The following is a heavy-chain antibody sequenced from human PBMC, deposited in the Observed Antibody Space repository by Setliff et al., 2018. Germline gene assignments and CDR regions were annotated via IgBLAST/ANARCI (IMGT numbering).Heavy chain of an antibody. V-gene: IGHV3-9*01. J-gene: IGHJ6*03. Sequence: GGSLRLSCEASGFTVGDYAMHWVRQAPGRGLEWVAAIGWVPTTIGYADSVKGRFTVSRDNAKNSLYLRMDSLRAEDSAFYYCAKGKNYDSTSGWGYYLDVWGKGTTVTVSS. CDR3: AKGKNYDSTSGWGYYLDV. CDR2: IGWVPTTI. D-gene: IGHD3-3*01. CDR1: GFTVGDYA.